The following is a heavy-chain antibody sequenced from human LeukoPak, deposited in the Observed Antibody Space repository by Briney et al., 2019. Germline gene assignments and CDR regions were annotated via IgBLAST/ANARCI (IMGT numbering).Heavy chain of an antibody. J-gene: IGHJ4*02. CDR2: IFYSGST. D-gene: IGHD2-2*01. CDR1: GGSIGGSNSH. CDR3: ARRGITYSSSFFSY. V-gene: IGHV4-39*01. Sequence: SETLSLTCTVSGGSIGGSNSHWGWIRQPPGKGLEWIGSIFYSGSTYYNPSLKSRVIMSVDTSTNQFSLQLTSVTAADTATYFCARRGITYSSSFFSYWGQGTLVTVSS.